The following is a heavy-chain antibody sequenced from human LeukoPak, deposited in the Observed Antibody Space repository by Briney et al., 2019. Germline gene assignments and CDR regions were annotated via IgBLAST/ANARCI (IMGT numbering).Heavy chain of an antibody. D-gene: IGHD6-19*01. CDR1: GYTFTGHY. CDR3: ARAAIAVAGDYHYHYMDV. CDR2: ISPNGADT. J-gene: IGHJ6*03. V-gene: IGHV1-2*02. Sequence: GASVKVSCKASGYTFTGHYMHWVRQAPGQGREWMGWISPNGADTDYAQRCQGRVTMTRDTSISTAYMELSRLRSDDTAVYYCARAAIAVAGDYHYHYMDVWGKGTTVTVSS.